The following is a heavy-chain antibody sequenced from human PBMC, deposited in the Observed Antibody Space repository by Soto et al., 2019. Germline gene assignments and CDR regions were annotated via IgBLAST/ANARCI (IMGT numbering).Heavy chain of an antibody. Sequence: QVQLQQWGAGLLKPSETLSLTCAVYGGSFSGYYWSWIRQPPGKGLEWIGEINHSGSTNYNPSLKSRVTISVDTSKNQFSLKLSSVTASDTAVYYCARIDDFWSGYYTAGYDPWGQGTLVTVSS. J-gene: IGHJ5*02. CDR1: GGSFSGYY. D-gene: IGHD3-3*01. V-gene: IGHV4-34*01. CDR2: INHSGST. CDR3: ARIDDFWSGYYTAGYDP.